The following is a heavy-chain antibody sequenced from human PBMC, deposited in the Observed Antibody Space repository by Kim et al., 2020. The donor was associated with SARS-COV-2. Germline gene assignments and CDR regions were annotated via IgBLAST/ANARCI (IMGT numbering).Heavy chain of an antibody. CDR2: INSDGSTI. Sequence: GGSLRLSCAASGFTFSSYWMHWVRQGPGKGLVWVSRINSDGSTISYADSVKGRFTISRDNAKNTLYLQMNSLGVEDTAVYYCARDRWRGMDVWGQGTTVTVSS. J-gene: IGHJ6*02. CDR1: GFTFSSYW. D-gene: IGHD2-15*01. V-gene: IGHV3-74*01. CDR3: ARDRWRGMDV.